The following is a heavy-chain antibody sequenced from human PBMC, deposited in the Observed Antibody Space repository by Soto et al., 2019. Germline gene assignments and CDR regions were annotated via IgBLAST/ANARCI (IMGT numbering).Heavy chain of an antibody. CDR3: ARVPDR. CDR2: IYHSGST. CDR1: GGSIISVGYS. V-gene: IGHV4-30-2*01. D-gene: IGHD2-2*01. Sequence: SETLSLTWAVSGGSIISVGYSWSWIRQPPGKGLEWIGYIYHSGSTYYNPSLKSRVTISVDRSKNQFSLKLSSVTAADTAVYYGARVPDRWGQGTLVTVSS. J-gene: IGHJ5*02.